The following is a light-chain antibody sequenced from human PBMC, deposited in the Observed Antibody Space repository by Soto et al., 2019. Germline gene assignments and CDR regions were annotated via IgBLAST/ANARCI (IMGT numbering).Light chain of an antibody. CDR1: QGIRDD. CDR3: LQDYNYPLT. V-gene: IGKV1-6*01. CDR2: AAS. Sequence: AIQMTQSPSSLSASVGDRVTITCRASQGIRDDLGWYQQKPGKAPKVLIHAASSLQSGVPSRFSGSGSGTDFTLTISSLQPEDYGTYYCLQDYNYPLTFGVGTKVEIK. J-gene: IGKJ4*01.